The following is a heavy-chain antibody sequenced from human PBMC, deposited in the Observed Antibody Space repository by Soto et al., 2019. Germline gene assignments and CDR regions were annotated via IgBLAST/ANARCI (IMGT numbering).Heavy chain of an antibody. CDR3: ARFSRTDDAFDI. CDR1: GYTFTGYY. J-gene: IGHJ3*02. Sequence: ASVEVSCKASGYTFTGYYMHWVRQAPGQGLEWMGWINPNSGGTNYAQKFQGRVTMTRDTSISTAYMELSRLRSDDTAVYYCARFSRTDDAFDIWGQGTMVTVSS. V-gene: IGHV1-2*02. D-gene: IGHD3-3*02. CDR2: INPNSGGT.